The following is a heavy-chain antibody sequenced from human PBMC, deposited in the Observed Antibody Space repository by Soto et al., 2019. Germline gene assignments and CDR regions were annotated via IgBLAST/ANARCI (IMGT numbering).Heavy chain of an antibody. V-gene: IGHV3-21*01. CDR1: GFTFSTYS. CDR3: TGEVGGGGMDV. CDR2: ISSRSSYI. D-gene: IGHD1-26*01. J-gene: IGHJ6*02. Sequence: EVQLVESGGGLVKPGGSLRLSCAASGFTFSTYSMNWVRQAPGKGLEWVSSISSRSSYIYYADSVKGRFTISRDNAKKSLYLQMNSLGAEDTAVYYCTGEVGGGGMDVWGQGTTVTVSS.